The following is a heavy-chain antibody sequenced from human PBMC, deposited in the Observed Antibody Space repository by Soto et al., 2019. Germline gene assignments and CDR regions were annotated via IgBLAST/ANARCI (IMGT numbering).Heavy chain of an antibody. J-gene: IGHJ3*02. V-gene: IGHV2-26*01. CDR3: ARSLMIAFGGVVTYAAFDI. Sequence: QVTLKTSGPVLVKSTATLTLTCTVSGFSLRNARMGVSWMRQPPGKALELLAHIFSNDENAYSTFLKSRLTISKDTSKRQVVLTMTNMEPVDTATYYCARSLMIAFGGVVTYAAFDIWFQGTMVTDSS. CDR2: IFSNDEN. CDR1: GFSLRNARMG. D-gene: IGHD3-16*01.